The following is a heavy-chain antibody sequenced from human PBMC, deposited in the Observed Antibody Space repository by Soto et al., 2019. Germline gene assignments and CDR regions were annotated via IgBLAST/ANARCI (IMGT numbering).Heavy chain of an antibody. CDR2: ISAYNGNT. V-gene: IGHV1-18*01. D-gene: IGHD4-4*01. Sequence: ASVKVSCKASGYTFTSYGISWVRQAPGQVLEWMGWISAYNGNTNYAQKLQGRVTMTTDTSTSTAYMELRSLRSDDTAVYYCARDRDSNFFYYYYGMDVWGQGTTVT. J-gene: IGHJ6*02. CDR1: GYTFTSYG. CDR3: ARDRDSNFFYYYYGMDV.